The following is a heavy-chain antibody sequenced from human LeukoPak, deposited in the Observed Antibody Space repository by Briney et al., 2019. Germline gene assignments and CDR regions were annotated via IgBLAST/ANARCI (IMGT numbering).Heavy chain of an antibody. CDR1: GFTFHEKYA. CDR3: TKDMDPGCINV. J-gene: IGHJ6*02. CDR2: FSLDSDNV. D-gene: IGHD2-8*01. V-gene: IGHV3-9*01. Sequence: GGSLRLSCGASGFTFHEKYAMHWVRQAPGKGLEWVSGFSLDSDNVGYADSVRGRFTVSRDRAKNSLYLQMNYLRPEDTALYFCTKDMDPGCINVWGQGTTVIVSS.